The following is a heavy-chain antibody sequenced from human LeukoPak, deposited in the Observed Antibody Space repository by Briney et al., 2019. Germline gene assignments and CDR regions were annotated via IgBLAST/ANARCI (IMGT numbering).Heavy chain of an antibody. J-gene: IGHJ6*02. Sequence: GGSLRLSCATSGFTFRNYAMSWVRQAPGKGLEWVSGISGSGGSTYYADFVKGRFTISRDNSKNTLYVQMSSLRVEDTAVYYCAKNGGGSPYSGVDGWGQGTTVTVSS. CDR1: GFTFRNYA. D-gene: IGHD2-15*01. CDR2: ISGSGGST. V-gene: IGHV3-23*01. CDR3: AKNGGGSPYSGVDG.